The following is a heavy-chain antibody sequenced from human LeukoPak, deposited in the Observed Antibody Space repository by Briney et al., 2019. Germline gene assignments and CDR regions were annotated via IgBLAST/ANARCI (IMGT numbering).Heavy chain of an antibody. Sequence: SETLSLTCTVSGGSISSYYWSWIRQPPGKGLEWIGYIYYSGSTNYNPSLKSRVTISVDTSKNQLSLKLRSVTAADTAVYYCARERQGGGFDIWGQGTMVTVSS. V-gene: IGHV4-59*01. CDR1: GGSISSYY. J-gene: IGHJ3*02. D-gene: IGHD3-16*01. CDR2: IYYSGST. CDR3: ARERQGGGFDI.